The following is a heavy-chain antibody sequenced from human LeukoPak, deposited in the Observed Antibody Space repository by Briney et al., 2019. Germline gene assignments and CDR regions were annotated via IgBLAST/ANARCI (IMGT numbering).Heavy chain of an antibody. CDR1: GFIFSSYS. J-gene: IGHJ4*02. D-gene: IGHD1-26*01. V-gene: IGHV3-21*01. CDR2: ISSSSSYI. Sequence: GGSLRLSCVASGFIFSSYSMNWVRQVPGKGLEWVSSISSSSSYIYYADSVKGRFTISRDNAKNSLYLQMNSLRAEDTAVYYCARAIVGAQADYWGQGTLVTVSS. CDR3: ARAIVGAQADY.